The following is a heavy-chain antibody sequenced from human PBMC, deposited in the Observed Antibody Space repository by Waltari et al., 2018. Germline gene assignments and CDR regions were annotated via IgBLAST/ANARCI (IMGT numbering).Heavy chain of an antibody. V-gene: IGHV3-11*06. CDR1: GLGFSDYF. D-gene: IGHD4-17*01. CDR2: ISNSGSYT. Sequence: QMQLVESGGGLVKPGGSLRLPCAASGLGFSDYFMTWIRQAPGKGLEWISYISNSGSYTNYADSVKGRFTISRDNAKKSLYLQMNNLRDNDTAVYYCAREMVASTGLDLWGQGTLVSVSS. J-gene: IGHJ5*02. CDR3: AREMVASTGLDL.